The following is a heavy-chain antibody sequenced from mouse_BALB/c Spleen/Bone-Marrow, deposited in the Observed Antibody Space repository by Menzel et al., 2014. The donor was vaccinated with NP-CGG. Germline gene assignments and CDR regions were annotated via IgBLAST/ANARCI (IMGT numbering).Heavy chain of an antibody. CDR3: ARNGNYGAWFAY. Sequence: EVQLQQSGAELVKPGASVKLSCTASGFNIKDTYMHWVKQRPEQGLEWIGRIDPANGNTKYDPKFQGKATITADTSSNTAYLQPSSLTSGDTAVYYCARNGNYGAWFAYWGQGTLVTVSA. D-gene: IGHD2-1*01. V-gene: IGHV14-3*02. J-gene: IGHJ3*01. CDR1: GFNIKDTY. CDR2: IDPANGNT.